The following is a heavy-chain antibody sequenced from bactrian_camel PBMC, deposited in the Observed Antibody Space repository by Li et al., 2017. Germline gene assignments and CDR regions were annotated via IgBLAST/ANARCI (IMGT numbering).Heavy chain of an antibody. Sequence: HVQLVESGGGSVQAGGSLRLSCVASGYSWSYNCLGWFRQAPGKEREGVSCISWDGNTGYYANSVKGRFSISRDNAKNTLDLQMNRLKPEDTGVYYCRASARIYSLGCALVDSWGQGTQVT. CDR2: ISWDGNTG. V-gene: IGHV3S60*01. CDR3: RASARIYSLGCALVDS. CDR1: GYSWSYNC. D-gene: IGHD5*01. J-gene: IGHJ6*01.